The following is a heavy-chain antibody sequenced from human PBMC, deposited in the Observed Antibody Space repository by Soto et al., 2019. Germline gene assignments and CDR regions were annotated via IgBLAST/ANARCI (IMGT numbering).Heavy chain of an antibody. CDR1: GGSISRGGYY. CDR2: IYYSGST. V-gene: IGHV4-30-4*01. Sequence: LXLTCTVSGGSISRGGYYWSGILQPPGKGLEWIGYIYYSGSTYYNPSLKSRFTISVDTSKNQFSLKLSSVTAADTAVYYCAREPRYYYDSSGYSKDNWFDPWGQGTLVTVSS. J-gene: IGHJ5*02. CDR3: AREPRYYYDSSGYSKDNWFDP. D-gene: IGHD3-22*01.